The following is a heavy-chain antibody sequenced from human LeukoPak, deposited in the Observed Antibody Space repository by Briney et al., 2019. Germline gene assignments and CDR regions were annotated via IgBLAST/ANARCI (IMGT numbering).Heavy chain of an antibody. D-gene: IGHD2/OR15-2a*01. CDR2: ISGGGGST. Sequence: GGSLRLSCVVSGFTFSNYAMSWVRQAPGKGLEWVSGISGGGGSTYYADSVKGRFTISRDNSKNTLYLQMNSLRAEDTAVYYCAKDVNSFPYYYMDVWGTGTTVTVSS. CDR3: AKDVNSFPYYYMDV. J-gene: IGHJ6*03. CDR1: GFTFSNYA. V-gene: IGHV3-23*01.